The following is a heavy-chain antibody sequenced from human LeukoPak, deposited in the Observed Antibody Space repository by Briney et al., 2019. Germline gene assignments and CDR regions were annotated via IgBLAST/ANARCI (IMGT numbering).Heavy chain of an antibody. CDR2: ISYDGSNK. Sequence: GGSLRLSCAASGLTVSSHYMSWVRQAPGKGLEWVAVISYDGSNKYYADSVKGRFTISRDNSKNTLYLQMNSLRAEDTAVYYCARALPYDSSGYGDAFDIWGQGTMVTVSS. D-gene: IGHD3-22*01. CDR3: ARALPYDSSGYGDAFDI. V-gene: IGHV3-30-3*01. CDR1: GLTVSSHY. J-gene: IGHJ3*02.